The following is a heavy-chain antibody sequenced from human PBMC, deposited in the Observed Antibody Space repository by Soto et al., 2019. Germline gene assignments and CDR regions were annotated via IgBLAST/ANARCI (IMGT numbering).Heavy chain of an antibody. V-gene: IGHV3-33*03. CDR3: ATWLQREHAYDV. CDR2: VGDDGRNK. J-gene: IGHJ3*01. Sequence: GGSLRLACAASVFTFRGYGMHWVRQAPGKGLEWVAVVGDDGRNKYYADSVKGRFTTSRDSSKTIVYLEMNDLGPEDTAIYYCATWLQREHAYDVWGQGTTVTVSS. CDR1: VFTFRGYG. D-gene: IGHD1-1*01.